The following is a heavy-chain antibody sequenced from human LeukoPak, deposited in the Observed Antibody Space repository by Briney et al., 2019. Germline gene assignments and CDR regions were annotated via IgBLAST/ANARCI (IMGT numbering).Heavy chain of an antibody. CDR2: INPNSGGT. CDR3: ARDGYMVRGIIDY. D-gene: IGHD3-10*01. J-gene: IGHJ4*02. V-gene: IGHV1-2*02. Sequence: ASVKVSCKASGNTFTGHYMHWVRQAPGQGLEWVGWINPNSGGTNYAQKFQGRVTMTGDTSFSTAYMELSSLTSDDTAVYYCARDGYMVRGIIDYWGQGTLVTVSS. CDR1: GNTFTGHY.